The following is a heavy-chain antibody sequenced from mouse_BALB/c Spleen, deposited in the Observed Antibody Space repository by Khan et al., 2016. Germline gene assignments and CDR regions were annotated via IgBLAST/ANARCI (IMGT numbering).Heavy chain of an antibody. J-gene: IGHJ4*01. V-gene: IGHV9-3-1*01. Sequence: QIQLVQSRPELKKPGETVKISCKASGYTFTNYGMNWVKQAPGKGLKWMGWINTYTGEPTYADDFKGRFAFSLETSASTAYLQINNLKNEDTATYFCASIYDGYYVGLYYAMDYWGQGTSVTVSS. CDR3: ASIYDGYYVGLYYAMDY. D-gene: IGHD2-3*01. CDR2: INTYTGEP. CDR1: GYTFTNYG.